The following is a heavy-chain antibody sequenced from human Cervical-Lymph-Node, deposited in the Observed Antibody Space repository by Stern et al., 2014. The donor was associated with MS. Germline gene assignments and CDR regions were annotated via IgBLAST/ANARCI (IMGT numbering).Heavy chain of an antibody. Sequence: QVQLQESGPGLVKPSGTLSLTCAVSGDSITSNNWWSWVRQSTGKGLEWIGEIYHLGSTNYSPSLQSRVTISADKSKNQFSLRLDSVTAADTALYYCARQHCTTINCENXXXXYWGQGSLVTVSS. D-gene: IGHD2/OR15-2a*01. CDR3: ARQHCTTINCENXXXXY. CDR1: GDSITSNNW. CDR2: IYHLGST. V-gene: IGHV4-4*02. J-gene: IGHJ4*02.